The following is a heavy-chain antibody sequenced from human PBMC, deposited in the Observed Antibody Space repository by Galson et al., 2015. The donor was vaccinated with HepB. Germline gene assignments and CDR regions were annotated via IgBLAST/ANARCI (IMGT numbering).Heavy chain of an antibody. Sequence: SVKVSCKASGFTLTTYAYGFSWVRQAPGQGLEWLGWVSTYNGNTRYAQSLQGRVTMTTDTSTSTAYMELRSLRSDDTAVYYCARDDFSGILCYGDYSNYYGMDVWGQGTTVTVAS. V-gene: IGHV1-18*01. CDR1: GFTLTTYAYG. D-gene: IGHD2-15*01. CDR2: VSTYNGNT. CDR3: ARDDFSGILCYGDYSNYYGMDV. J-gene: IGHJ6*02.